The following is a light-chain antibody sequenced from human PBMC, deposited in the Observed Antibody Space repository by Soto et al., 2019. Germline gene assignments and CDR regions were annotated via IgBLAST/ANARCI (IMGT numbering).Light chain of an antibody. CDR1: QSLLHSDGKTY. J-gene: IGKJ5*01. V-gene: IGKV2D-29*01. CDR2: EVS. Sequence: DIVLTQTPLSLSVTPGQPASIXXKPXQSLLHSDGKTYLYWYLQKPGHPPQXXIYEVSNRFSGVPDRFSGSGSGTDFTLKISRVEAEDVGVYYCMQSIQLPLTFGQGTRLEIK. CDR3: MQSIQLPLT.